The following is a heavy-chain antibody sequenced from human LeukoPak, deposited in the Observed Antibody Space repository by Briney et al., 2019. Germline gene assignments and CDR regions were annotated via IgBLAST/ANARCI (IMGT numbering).Heavy chain of an antibody. J-gene: IGHJ4*02. V-gene: IGHV3-23*01. Sequence: AGGSLRLSCAASGFTFSSYAMSWVRQAPGKGLEWVSAISGSGGSTYYADSVKGRFTISRDNSKNTLYLQMNSLRAEDTAVYYCARVSAGSRGGPHYFDYWGQGTLVTVSS. CDR1: GFTFSSYA. D-gene: IGHD3-16*01. CDR2: ISGSGGST. CDR3: ARVSAGSRGGPHYFDY.